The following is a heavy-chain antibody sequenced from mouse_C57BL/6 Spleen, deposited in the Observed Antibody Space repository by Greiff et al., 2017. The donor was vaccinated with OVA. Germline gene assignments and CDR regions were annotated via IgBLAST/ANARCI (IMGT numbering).Heavy chain of an antibody. D-gene: IGHD2-5*01. CDR1: GYTFTDYY. Sequence: QVQLKESGAELVRPGASVKLSCKASGYTFTDYYINWVKQRPGQGLEWIARIYPGSGNTYYNEKFKGKATLTAEKSSSTAYMQLSSLTSEDSAVYFCARRTYYSNYSDYWGQGTTLTVSS. CDR2: IYPGSGNT. J-gene: IGHJ2*01. CDR3: ARRTYYSNYSDY. V-gene: IGHV1-76*01.